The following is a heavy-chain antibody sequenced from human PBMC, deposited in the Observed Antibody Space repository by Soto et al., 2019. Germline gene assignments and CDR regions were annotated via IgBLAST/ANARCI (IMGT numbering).Heavy chain of an antibody. J-gene: IGHJ4*02. V-gene: IGHV3-30-3*01. CDR2: ISYDGSNK. CDR1: GFTFSSYA. Sequence: PGGSLRLSCAASGFTFSSYAMHWVRQAPGKGLEWVAVISYDGSNKYYADSVKGRFTISRDNSKNTLYLQMNSLRAEDTAVYYCARPPHPTSSSQPFSFDYWGQGTLVTVSS. D-gene: IGHD6-13*01. CDR3: ARPPHPTSSSQPFSFDY.